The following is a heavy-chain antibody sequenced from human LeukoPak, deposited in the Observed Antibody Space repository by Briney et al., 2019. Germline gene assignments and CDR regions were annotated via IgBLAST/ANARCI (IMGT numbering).Heavy chain of an antibody. D-gene: IGHD5-12*01. V-gene: IGHV3-48*03. CDR1: AFTFNIYE. CDR3: AKEDIAGNGFPFDS. J-gene: IGHJ4*02. Sequence: GGSLRLSCAASAFTFNIYEMNWVRQAPGKGPEWISYISSSGRSIYYADSVKGRFTISRDNAENSVYLQMNSLRVEDTAIYYCAKEDIAGNGFPFDSWGQGTMVTVSS. CDR2: ISSSGRSI.